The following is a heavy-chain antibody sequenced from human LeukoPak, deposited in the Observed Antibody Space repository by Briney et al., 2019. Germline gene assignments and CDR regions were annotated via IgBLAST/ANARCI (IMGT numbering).Heavy chain of an antibody. CDR3: ARVRAVDWWFDP. D-gene: IGHD2-21*01. Sequence: PSETLSLTCTVSGGSISSYYWSWIRQPPGKGLEWIGYIYYSGSTNFNTSLKSRVTISVDTSKNQYSLKLSSVTAADTAVYYCARVRAVDWWFDPWGQGTLVTVSS. CDR1: GGSISSYY. J-gene: IGHJ5*02. V-gene: IGHV4-59*01. CDR2: IYYSGST.